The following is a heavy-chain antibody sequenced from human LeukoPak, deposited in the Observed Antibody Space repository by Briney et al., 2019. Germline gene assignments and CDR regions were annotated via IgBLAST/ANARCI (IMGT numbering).Heavy chain of an antibody. CDR1: GFTFSSFG. Sequence: PGGSLRLSCAASGFTFSSFGMHWVRQSPGKGLEWVAVIWYDGSTKVYADSVKGRFTISRDNSRNTLYLQVNSLRAEDTAVYYCTRHYFSDWGQGTLVTVSS. J-gene: IGHJ4*02. CDR3: TRHYFSD. V-gene: IGHV3-33*01. CDR2: IWYDGSTK. D-gene: IGHD2-15*01.